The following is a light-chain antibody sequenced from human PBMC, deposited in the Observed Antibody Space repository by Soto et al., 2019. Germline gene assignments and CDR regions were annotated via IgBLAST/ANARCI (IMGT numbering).Light chain of an antibody. V-gene: IGKV1-27*01. CDR3: QNYNTAPALT. CDR1: QAISNS. CDR2: SAS. J-gene: IGKJ4*01. Sequence: DIQMTQSPSSLSASEGDRVTITCRASQAISNSLAWYQQKPGKVPRLLIYSASTLESGVPSRFSGSGSGTDFTLTISSLQPEDVALYSCQNYNTAPALTFGGGTRVEIK.